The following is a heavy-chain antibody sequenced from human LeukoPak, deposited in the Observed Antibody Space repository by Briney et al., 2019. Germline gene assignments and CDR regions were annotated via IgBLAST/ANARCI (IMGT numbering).Heavy chain of an antibody. Sequence: ASVKVSCKVSGYTLTELSMHWVRQAPGKGLEWMGGFDPEDGETIYAQKFQGRVTMTEDTSTDTAYMELSSLRSEDTAVYYCASPGELSIAFDIWGQGTMVTVSS. J-gene: IGHJ3*02. V-gene: IGHV1-24*01. CDR1: GYTLTELS. CDR3: ASPGELSIAFDI. D-gene: IGHD5/OR15-5a*01. CDR2: FDPEDGET.